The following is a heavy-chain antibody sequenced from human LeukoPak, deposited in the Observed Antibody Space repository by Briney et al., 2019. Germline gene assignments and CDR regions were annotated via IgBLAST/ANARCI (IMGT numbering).Heavy chain of an antibody. D-gene: IGHD2-2*01. CDR2: ISGAGGST. CDR3: AKSRESYWVPEFDY. CDR1: GFTFSSYG. J-gene: IGHJ4*02. V-gene: IGHV3-23*01. Sequence: GGSLRLSCAASGFTFSSYGMSWVRQAPGKGLEWVSDISGAGGSTDYADSVKGRFTVSRDSSKNTLYLQMNSLRAEDTAVYYCAKSRESYWVPEFDYWGQGTLVTVSS.